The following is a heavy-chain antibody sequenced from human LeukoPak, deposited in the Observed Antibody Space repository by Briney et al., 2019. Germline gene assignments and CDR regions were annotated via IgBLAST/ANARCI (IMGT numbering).Heavy chain of an antibody. D-gene: IGHD2-15*01. V-gene: IGHV1-2*02. Sequence: ASVKVSCKASGYTFTGYYMHWVRQAPGQGLEWMGWINPNSGGTNYAQKFQARVTMTRDTSISTAYMELSRLRSDDTVVYYCARSRYCSGGSRYENWYFDLWGRGTLVTVSS. J-gene: IGHJ2*01. CDR1: GYTFTGYY. CDR3: ARSRYCSGGSRYENWYFDL. CDR2: INPNSGGT.